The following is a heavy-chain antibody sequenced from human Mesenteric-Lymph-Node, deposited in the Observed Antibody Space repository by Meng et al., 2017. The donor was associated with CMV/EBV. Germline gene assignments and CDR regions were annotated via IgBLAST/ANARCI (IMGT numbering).Heavy chain of an antibody. Sequence: GESLKISCAASGFTFSSYAMHWVRQAPGKGLEWVAVISYDGSNKYYADSVKGRFTISRDNAKNTLYLQMNSLRAEDTAVYYCARDTNYRDSSGYYYDVFDIWGQGTMVTVSS. CDR3: ARDTNYRDSSGYYYDVFDI. D-gene: IGHD3-22*01. V-gene: IGHV3-30-3*01. CDR2: ISYDGSNK. J-gene: IGHJ3*02. CDR1: GFTFSSYA.